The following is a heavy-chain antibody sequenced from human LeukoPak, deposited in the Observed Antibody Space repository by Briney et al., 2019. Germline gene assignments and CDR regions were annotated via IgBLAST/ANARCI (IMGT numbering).Heavy chain of an antibody. CDR3: ARQLGFYDY. CDR1: GDSVSSNSAA. Sequence: SQTLSLTCAISGDSVSSNSAAWPWIRQSPSRGLEWLGRTYYRSKWYNEFAVSVQSRITIDPDTSKNQFSLHLNYVTPEDTAVYYCARQLGFYDYWGQGTLVTVSS. V-gene: IGHV6-1*01. J-gene: IGHJ4*02. D-gene: IGHD1-1*01. CDR2: TYYRSKWYN.